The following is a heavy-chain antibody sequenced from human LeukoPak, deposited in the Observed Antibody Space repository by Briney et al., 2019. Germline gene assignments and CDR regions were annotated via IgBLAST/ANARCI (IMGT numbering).Heavy chain of an antibody. CDR3: ARGHGYCSSTSCYASATFDP. D-gene: IGHD2-2*01. V-gene: IGHV4-31*03. CDR1: GGSISSGGYY. Sequence: PSQTLSLTCTVSGGSISSGGYYWSWIRQHAGKGLEWIGYIYYSGSTYYNPSLKSRVTISVDTSKNQFSLKLSSVTAADTAVYYCARGHGYCSSTSCYASATFDPWGQGTLVTVSS. CDR2: IYYSGST. J-gene: IGHJ5*02.